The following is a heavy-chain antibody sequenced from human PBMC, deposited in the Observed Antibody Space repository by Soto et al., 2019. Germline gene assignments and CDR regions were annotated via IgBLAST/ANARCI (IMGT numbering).Heavy chain of an antibody. V-gene: IGHV4-61*01. J-gene: IGHJ6*02. CDR3: ARDIGGGPYGMDV. Sequence: SETLSLTCTVSGGSVSSGSYYWSWIRQPPGKGLEWIGYIYYSGSTNYNPSLKSRVNISVDTSKNQFSLKLSSVTAADTAVYYCARDIGGGPYGMDVWGQGTTVTVSS. CDR2: IYYSGST. D-gene: IGHD2-15*01. CDR1: GGSVSSGSYY.